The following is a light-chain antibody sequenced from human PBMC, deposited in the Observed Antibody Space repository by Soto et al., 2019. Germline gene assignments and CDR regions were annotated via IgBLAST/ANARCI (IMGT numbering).Light chain of an antibody. CDR3: AAWDDSLSGSYV. Sequence: QSVLTQPPSASGTPGQRVTISCSGSSSNIRSNYVYWYQQPPGTAPKLLSYRNNQRPSGVPGRFSGSKSGTSASLAISGLRSEDEADYYCAAWDDSLSGSYVFGTGRKVTVL. CDR2: RNN. V-gene: IGLV1-47*01. CDR1: SSNIRSNY. J-gene: IGLJ1*01.